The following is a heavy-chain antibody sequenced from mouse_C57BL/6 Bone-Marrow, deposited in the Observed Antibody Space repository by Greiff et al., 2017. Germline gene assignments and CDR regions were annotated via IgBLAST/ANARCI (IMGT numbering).Heavy chain of an antibody. J-gene: IGHJ2*01. CDR2: ISSGGSYT. V-gene: IGHV5-6*01. CDR3: ARHGYDGYYGY. Sequence: EVQLLESGGDLVKPGGSLKLSCAASGFTFSSYGMSWVRQTPGQRLEWVATISSGGSYTYYPDSVKGRFTITRDNAKNTLYLQMSSLKSEDTAMYYCARHGYDGYYGYWGQGTTLTVSS. D-gene: IGHD2-3*01. CDR1: GFTFSSYG.